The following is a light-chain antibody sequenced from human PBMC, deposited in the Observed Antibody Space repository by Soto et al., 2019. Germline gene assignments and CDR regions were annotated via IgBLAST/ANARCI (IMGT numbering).Light chain of an antibody. CDR2: GNT. J-gene: IGLJ1*01. CDR1: SSNIGSTYD. CDR3: QSYDDSLSVHYV. Sequence: QSALTQPPSVSGAPGQRVTISYTGSSSNIGSTYDVQWYQQLPGTAPKLLIHGNTDRPSGVPDRFSGSKSGTSASLAITGLQADDEADYYCQSYDDSLSVHYVFGTGTKVTVL. V-gene: IGLV1-40*01.